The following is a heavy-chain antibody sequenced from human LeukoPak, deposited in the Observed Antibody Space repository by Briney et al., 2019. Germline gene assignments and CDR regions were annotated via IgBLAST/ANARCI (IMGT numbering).Heavy chain of an antibody. CDR3: ARDPTSWSGYSEYYFDY. D-gene: IGHD3-3*01. CDR2: IKQDGSEK. V-gene: IGHV3-7*01. J-gene: IGHJ4*02. Sequence: ETLSLTCAVYGGSFSGYYWSWVRQAPGKGLEWVANIKQDGSEKYYVDSVKGRFTISRDNAKNSLYLQMNSLRAEDTAVYYCARDPTSWSGYSEYYFDYWGQGTLVTVSS. CDR1: GGSFSGYY.